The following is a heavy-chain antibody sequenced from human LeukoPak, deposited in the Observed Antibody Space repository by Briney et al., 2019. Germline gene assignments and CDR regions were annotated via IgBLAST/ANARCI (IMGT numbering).Heavy chain of an antibody. J-gene: IGHJ5*02. D-gene: IGHD3-10*01. Sequence: PGGSLRLSCAASGFTFSSYSMNWVRQAPGKGLEWVSYISSASKTIYYADSVKGRFTISRDNAKNSLYLQMNSLRAEDTAMYYCARDGWFGDYNWFDPWGQGTLVTVSS. CDR3: ARDGWFGDYNWFDP. CDR2: ISSASKTI. CDR1: GFTFSSYS. V-gene: IGHV3-48*01.